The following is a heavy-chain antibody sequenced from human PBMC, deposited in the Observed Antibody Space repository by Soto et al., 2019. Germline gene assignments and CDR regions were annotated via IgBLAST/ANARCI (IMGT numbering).Heavy chain of an antibody. CDR2: IGVSSGDT. CDR3: ARLTLLTNPKYSYYYNMDI. J-gene: IGHJ6*03. Sequence: QVQLAQSGAEVKKPGASVEVSCKASGYNFSTYGVSWVRQAPGQGLEWMAWIGVSSGDTNFAQKFQGRLAVTTDTSTSTATMKLRGPRSDDTAVYYCARLTLLTNPKYSYYYNMDIWGEGTTVTVS. V-gene: IGHV1-18*04. D-gene: IGHD5-18*01. CDR1: GYNFSTYG.